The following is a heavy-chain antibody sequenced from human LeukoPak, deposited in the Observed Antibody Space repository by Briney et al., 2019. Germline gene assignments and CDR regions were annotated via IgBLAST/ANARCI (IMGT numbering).Heavy chain of an antibody. V-gene: IGHV3-48*01. D-gene: IGHD3-10*01. Sequence: GGSLRLSCAASGITFSNAWMTWVRQAPGKGLEWVSLITGTSGRTYYAASVKGRFTISRDNAKNSLYLQMNSLRVEDTAVYYCARALWFGETFPAYWGQGTLVTVSS. CDR1: GITFSNAW. J-gene: IGHJ4*02. CDR3: ARALWFGETFPAY. CDR2: ITGTSGRT.